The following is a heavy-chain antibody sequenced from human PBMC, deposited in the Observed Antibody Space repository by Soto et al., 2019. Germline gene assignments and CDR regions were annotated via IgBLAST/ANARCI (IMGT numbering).Heavy chain of an antibody. D-gene: IGHD4-17*01. J-gene: IGHJ6*02. CDR3: ARHDYSDDESNYGMDL. V-gene: IGHV5-10-1*04. CDR2: INPSDSYA. CDR1: GYSFTNFW. Sequence: LKISCKGFGYSFTNFWISWVRQMPGKGLEWMGRINPSDSYAKYSPSFRGQVTLSADKSITTAYLQWSSLKASDTAIYYCARHDYSDDESNYGMDLWGQGNTVTVSS.